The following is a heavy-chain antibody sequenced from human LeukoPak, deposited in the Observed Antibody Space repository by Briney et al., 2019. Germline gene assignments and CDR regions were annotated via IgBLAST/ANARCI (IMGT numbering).Heavy chain of an antibody. CDR3: ARDSRQQFDY. J-gene: IGHJ4*02. D-gene: IGHD6-13*01. V-gene: IGHV3-30*02. Sequence: PGGSLRLSCAASGFTFSRYGMHWVRQAPGKGLEWVTFIRFDGGNKYYADSVKGRFTISRDNSKNTVYLQMNSLRAEDTAVYYCARDSRQQFDYWGQGTLVIVSS. CDR2: IRFDGGNK. CDR1: GFTFSRYG.